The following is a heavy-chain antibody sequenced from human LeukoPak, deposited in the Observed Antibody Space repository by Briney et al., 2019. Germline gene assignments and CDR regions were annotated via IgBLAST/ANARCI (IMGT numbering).Heavy chain of an antibody. CDR1: GVTFSTYT. Sequence: GGSLTVSCAASGVTFSTYTMSWVRQAPGKGLAWVASITSSSSFTYYADSVKGRFTISRDNAKNSLYLQMNSLTVEDTAVYYCARSVGSYYRDLWGQGTLVTVSS. CDR2: ITSSSSFT. CDR3: ARSVGSYYRDL. V-gene: IGHV3-21*01. J-gene: IGHJ5*02. D-gene: IGHD3-22*01.